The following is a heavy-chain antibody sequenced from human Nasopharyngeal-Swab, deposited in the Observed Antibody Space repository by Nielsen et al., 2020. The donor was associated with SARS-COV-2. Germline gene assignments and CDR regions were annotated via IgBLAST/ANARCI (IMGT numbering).Heavy chain of an antibody. CDR3: ARRGDCNGNPCYSDY. CDR1: GYSFTNYW. CDR2: IYPGDSSI. J-gene: IGHJ4*02. Sequence: GESLKISCKASGYSFTNYWIGWVPQMPGTGLEWIGLIYPGDSSIRYIPSFQGQVTISVDKSISTTYLQWSNLKASDAATYYCARRGDCNGNPCYSDYWGQGTLVTVSS. D-gene: IGHD2-21*02. V-gene: IGHV5-51*01.